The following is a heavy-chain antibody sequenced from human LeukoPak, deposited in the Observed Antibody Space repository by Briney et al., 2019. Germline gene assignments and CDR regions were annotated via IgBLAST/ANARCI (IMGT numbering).Heavy chain of an antibody. CDR2: ISYNSDTI. CDR3: AKDYCGGDCYSGWYFDL. CDR1: GFTFDDYA. V-gene: IGHV3-9*01. D-gene: IGHD2-21*02. Sequence: GRSLRLSCAASGFTFDDYAMHWVRQAPGKGLEWVSGISYNSDTIAYADSVKGRFTISRDNAKNSLYLHMNSLRAEDTALYYCAKDYCGGDCYSGWYFDLWGRGTLVTVSS. J-gene: IGHJ2*01.